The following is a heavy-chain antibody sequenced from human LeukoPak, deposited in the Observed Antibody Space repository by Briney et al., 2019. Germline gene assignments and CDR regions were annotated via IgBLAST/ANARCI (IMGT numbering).Heavy chain of an antibody. CDR2: IYHSGST. Sequence: SETLSLTCAVSGYSISSGYYWGWIRPPPGKGLEWIGSIYHSGSTYYNPSLKSRVTLSVDTSKNQFSLKLSSVTAADTAVYYCAIQRAYYDILTGYSPLNYFDYWGQGTLVTVSS. CDR3: AIQRAYYDILTGYSPLNYFDY. D-gene: IGHD3-9*01. J-gene: IGHJ4*02. CDR1: GYSISSGYY. V-gene: IGHV4-38-2*01.